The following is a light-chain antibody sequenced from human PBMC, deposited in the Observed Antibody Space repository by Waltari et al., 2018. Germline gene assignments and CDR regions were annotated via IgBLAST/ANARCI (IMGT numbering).Light chain of an antibody. V-gene: IGKV1-5*01. CDR3: QEYNRFST. CDR2: DAS. CDR1: QRIRGW. J-gene: IGKJ1*01. Sequence: DIQMTQSPSMLSASVGDRVTITCRASQRIRGWLDWYQRKPGLAPKLLIYDASNLGDGIPSRFSGSGFGTNFTLTINSLQPDDFATYYCQEYNRFSTFGLGTKV.